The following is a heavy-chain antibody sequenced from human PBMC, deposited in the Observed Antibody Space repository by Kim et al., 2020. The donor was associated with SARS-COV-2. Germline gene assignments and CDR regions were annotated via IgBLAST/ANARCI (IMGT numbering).Heavy chain of an antibody. D-gene: IGHD6-13*01. CDR3: ARGGHSGSWYGHRNWFDP. Sequence: LTSRVTIPVDTSKNQFSLKLSSVTAADTAVYYCARGGHSGSWYGHRNWFDPWGQGTLVTVSS. J-gene: IGHJ5*02. V-gene: IGHV4-34*01.